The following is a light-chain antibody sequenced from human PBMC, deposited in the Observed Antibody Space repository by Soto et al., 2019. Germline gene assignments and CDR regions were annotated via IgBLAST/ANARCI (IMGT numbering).Light chain of an antibody. J-gene: IGKJ1*01. Sequence: EIVLTQSPGTLSLSPGERATLSCRASQSVTSSYLAWYQQKPGQAPRLLIYGASSRATGIPDRFSGSGSGTDFTLTISRLEPEDCAVYYCQQYGSSPRFGQGTKVAIK. CDR2: GAS. CDR3: QQYGSSPR. CDR1: QSVTSSY. V-gene: IGKV3-20*01.